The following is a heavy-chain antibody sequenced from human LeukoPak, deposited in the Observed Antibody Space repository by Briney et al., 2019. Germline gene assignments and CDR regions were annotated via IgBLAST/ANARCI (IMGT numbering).Heavy chain of an antibody. CDR3: ARGFPPYDYVWGSYRLYYFDY. CDR1: GGSFSGYY. J-gene: IGHJ4*02. D-gene: IGHD3-16*02. CDR2: INHSGST. Sequence: SETLSLTCAVYGGSFSGYYWSWIRQPPGKGLEWIGEINHSGSTNYNPSLKSRVTISVDTSKNQFSLKLSSVTAADTAVYYCARGFPPYDYVWGSYRLYYFDYWGQGTMVTVSS. V-gene: IGHV4-34*01.